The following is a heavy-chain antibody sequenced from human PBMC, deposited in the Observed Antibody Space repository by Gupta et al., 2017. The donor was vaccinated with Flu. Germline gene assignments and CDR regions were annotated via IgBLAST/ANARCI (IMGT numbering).Heavy chain of an antibody. D-gene: IGHD5-12*01. V-gene: IGHV2-26*01. J-gene: IGHJ4*02. CDR1: GFSLSNARMG. CDR2: IFSNDEK. Sequence: QVTLKESGPVLVKPTETLTLTCTVSGFSLSNARMGVSWIRQPPGKALEWLAHIFSNDEKSYSTSLKSRLTISKDTSKSQVVLTLTNMDPVDTATYYCATTPGDGYNYRYFDYWGQGTLVTVSS. CDR3: ATTPGDGYNYRYFDY.